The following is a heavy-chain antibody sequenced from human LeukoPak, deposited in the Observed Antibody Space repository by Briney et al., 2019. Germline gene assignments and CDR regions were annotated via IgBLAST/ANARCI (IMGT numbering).Heavy chain of an antibody. CDR3: ARDRLDRGFDY. V-gene: IGHV4-59*01. CDR1: GGSISSYY. D-gene: IGHD6-19*01. Sequence: PSETLSRTCTVSGGSISSYYWSWIRQPPGKGLEWIGYIYYSGSTNYNPSLKSRVTISVDTSKNQFSLKLSSVTAADTAVYYCARDRLDRGFDYWGQGTLVTVSS. CDR2: IYYSGST. J-gene: IGHJ4*02.